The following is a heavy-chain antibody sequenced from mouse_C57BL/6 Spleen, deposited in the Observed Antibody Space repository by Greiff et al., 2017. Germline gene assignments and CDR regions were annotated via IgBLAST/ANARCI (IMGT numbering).Heavy chain of an antibody. Sequence: QVQLQQSGAELVKPGASVKLSCKASGYTFTSYWMQWVKQRPGQGLEWIGEIDPSDSYTNYNQKFKGKATLTVDTSSSTAYMQRSSLTSEDSAVYYCARRHYSNSWFAYWGQGTLVTVSA. D-gene: IGHD2-5*01. V-gene: IGHV1-50*01. CDR2: IDPSDSYT. CDR3: ARRHYSNSWFAY. CDR1: GYTFTSYW. J-gene: IGHJ3*01.